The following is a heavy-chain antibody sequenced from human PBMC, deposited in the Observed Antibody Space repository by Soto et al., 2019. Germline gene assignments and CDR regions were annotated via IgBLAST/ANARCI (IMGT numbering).Heavy chain of an antibody. D-gene: IGHD3-10*01. CDR2: IIPSGGST. V-gene: IGHV1-46*02. CDR3: AREGHYYGSGSYYPDDY. CDR1: GDTFNFYT. J-gene: IGHJ4*02. Sequence: GASVKVSCKASGDTFNFYTFSWVRQAPGQGLEWMGIIIPSGGSTSYAQKFQGRVTMTRDTSTSTVYMELSSLRSEDTAVYYCAREGHYYGSGSYYPDDYWGQGTLVTVSS.